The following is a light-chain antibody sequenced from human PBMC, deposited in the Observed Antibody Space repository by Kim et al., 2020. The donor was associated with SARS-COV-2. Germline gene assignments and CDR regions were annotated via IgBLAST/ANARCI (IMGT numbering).Light chain of an antibody. V-gene: IGLV3-1*01. CDR3: QAWDSSTAV. CDR1: GDNY. Sequence: GDNYACWYQQRPGQSPVLVIYQDSKRPSGIPARFSGPNSGNPATLTISGTQAMDEADYYCQAWDSSTAVFGGGTQLTVL. CDR2: QDS. J-gene: IGLJ2*01.